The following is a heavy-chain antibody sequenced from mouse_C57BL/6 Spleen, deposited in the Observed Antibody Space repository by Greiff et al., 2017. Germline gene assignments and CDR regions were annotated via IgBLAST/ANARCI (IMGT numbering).Heavy chain of an antibody. CDR1: GFSLTSYA. CDR2: IWTGGST. D-gene: IGHD2-4*01. V-gene: IGHV2-9-1*01. J-gene: IGHJ2*01. CDR3: ARKYDYDEGYFDY. Sequence: QVQLKESGPGLVAPSQSLSITCTVSGFSLTSYAISWVRQPPGKGLEWLGVIWTGGSTNYNSALKSRLSISKDNSKSQVFLKMNRLQTDDTARYYCARKYDYDEGYFDYWGQGTTLTVSS.